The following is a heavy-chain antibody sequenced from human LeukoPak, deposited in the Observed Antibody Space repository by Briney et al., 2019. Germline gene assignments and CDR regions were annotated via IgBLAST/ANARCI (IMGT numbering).Heavy chain of an antibody. CDR3: ARGPAVVVAATDY. V-gene: IGHV3-74*01. Sequence: PGGSLRLSCAASGFTFSSYWMHWVRQAPGKGLVWVSRINSDGSSTSYADSVKGRLTISRDNAKNTLYLQMNSLRAEDTAVYYCARGPAVVVAATDYWGQGTLVTVSS. J-gene: IGHJ4*02. CDR2: INSDGSST. D-gene: IGHD2-15*01. CDR1: GFTFSSYW.